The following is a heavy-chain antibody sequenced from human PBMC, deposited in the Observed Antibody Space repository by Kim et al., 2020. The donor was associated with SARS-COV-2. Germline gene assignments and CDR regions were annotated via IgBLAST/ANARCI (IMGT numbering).Heavy chain of an antibody. D-gene: IGHD4-17*01. J-gene: IGHJ4*02. CDR1: GGSISSGYY. CDR2: IYYSGKT. V-gene: IGHV4-39*07. Sequence: SETLSLTCTVSGGSISSGYYWGWVRQPPGKGLEWIANIYYSGKTYQNPSLKSRITISVDTSKNQFSLKLSSVTAADTAVYYCVRDMTVTTYFDYWGQGTLVTVSS. CDR3: VRDMTVTTYFDY.